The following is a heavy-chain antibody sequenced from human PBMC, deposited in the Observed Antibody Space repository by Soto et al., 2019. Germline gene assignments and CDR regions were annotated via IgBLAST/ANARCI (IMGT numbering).Heavy chain of an antibody. D-gene: IGHD1-26*01. CDR1: GYSISSSNW. J-gene: IGHJ4*02. Sequence: SETLSLTCAVSGYSISSSNWWGWIRQPPGKGLEWIGYIYYSGTTYYNPSLKSRVTMSVDTSKNQFSLKLTSVTAVDTAVYYCARREIQGHIDYWGQGTLVPAPQ. V-gene: IGHV4-28*01. CDR2: IYYSGTT. CDR3: ARREIQGHIDY.